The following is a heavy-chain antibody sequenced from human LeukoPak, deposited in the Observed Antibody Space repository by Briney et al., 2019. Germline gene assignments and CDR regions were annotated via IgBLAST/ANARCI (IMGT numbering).Heavy chain of an antibody. CDR3: ARGSYSISSRGMDV. CDR2: TYYRPKWYN. Sequence: SQTLSLTCAISGDSASSNSAAWNWIRQSPSRGLEWLGRTYYRPKWYNDYAVSVKSRITINPDTSKNQFSLQLNSVTPEDTAVYYCARGSYSISSRGMDVWGQGTTVTVSS. J-gene: IGHJ6*02. D-gene: IGHD6-6*01. V-gene: IGHV6-1*01. CDR1: GDSASSNSAA.